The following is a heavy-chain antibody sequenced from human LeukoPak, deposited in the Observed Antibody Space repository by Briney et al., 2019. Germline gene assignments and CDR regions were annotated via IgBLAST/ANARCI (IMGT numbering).Heavy chain of an antibody. J-gene: IGHJ3*02. CDR2: INPSGGST. D-gene: IGHD5-12*01. V-gene: IGHV1-46*02. Sequence: ASVKVSYKASGYTFNSYYMLWVRQAPGQGLEWMGIINPSGGSTSYAQKFQGRVTMTRDTSTSTVYMELSSLRSEDTAVYYCARDTGGRDGYNWDAFDIWGQGTMVTVSS. CDR3: ARDTGGRDGYNWDAFDI. CDR1: GYTFNSYY.